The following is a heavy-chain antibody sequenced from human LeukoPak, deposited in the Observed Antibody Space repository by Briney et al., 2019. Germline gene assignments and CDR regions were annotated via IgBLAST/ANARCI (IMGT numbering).Heavy chain of an antibody. Sequence: PETLSLTCTVSGGSISSYYWSWIRQPPGKGLEWIGYIYYSGSTNYNPSLKSRVTISVDTSKNQFSLKLSSVTAADTAVYYCARAPTVRGVIMAYDYWGQGTLLTVSS. V-gene: IGHV4-59*01. CDR2: IYYSGST. D-gene: IGHD3-10*02. J-gene: IGHJ4*02. CDR1: GGSISSYY. CDR3: ARAPTVRGVIMAYDY.